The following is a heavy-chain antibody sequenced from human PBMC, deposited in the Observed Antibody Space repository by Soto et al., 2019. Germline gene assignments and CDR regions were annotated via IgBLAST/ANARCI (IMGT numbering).Heavy chain of an antibody. CDR3: ARDPRYGGD. V-gene: IGHV1-18*01. Sequence: QVQLVQSGAEVKRPGASVKVSCKASGYTFTNYGIIWVRQAPGQGLEWMGWISGYNANTKYAEKLQGRGTMTTDTATSTVYMEVRGLTSDDTAVYYCARDPRYGGDWGQGTLVTVSS. CDR1: GYTFTNYG. J-gene: IGHJ4*02. D-gene: IGHD1-1*01. CDR2: ISGYNANT.